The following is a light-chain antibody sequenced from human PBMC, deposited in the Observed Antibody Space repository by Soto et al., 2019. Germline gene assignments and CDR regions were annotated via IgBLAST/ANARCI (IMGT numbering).Light chain of an antibody. Sequence: DIQMTQSPATLSGSVRDRVTITCRASQTISSWLAWYQQKPGKAPKLLIYKASTLKSGVPSRFSGSGSGTEFTLTISSLQPGDFATYYCQQSNSYSEPFGQGAKADIK. CDR2: KAS. J-gene: IGKJ1*01. CDR1: QTISSW. V-gene: IGKV1-5*03. CDR3: QQSNSYSEP.